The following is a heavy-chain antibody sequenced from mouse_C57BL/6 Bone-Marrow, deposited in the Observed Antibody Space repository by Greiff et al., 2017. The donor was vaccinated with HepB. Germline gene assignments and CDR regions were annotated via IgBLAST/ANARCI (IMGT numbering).Heavy chain of an antibody. CDR1: GYSFTGYF. D-gene: IGHD1-1*01. Sequence: EVKLMESGPELVKPGDSVKISCTASGYSFTGYFMNWVMQSHGKSLEWIGRINPYNGDTFYNQKFKGKDTLTVDKSSSTAHMELRSRTSEDSAVYYWARKGTPFTTGWYFDVGGTGTTVTVSS. V-gene: IGHV1-20*01. CDR2: INPYNGDT. CDR3: ARKGTPFTTGWYFDV. J-gene: IGHJ1*03.